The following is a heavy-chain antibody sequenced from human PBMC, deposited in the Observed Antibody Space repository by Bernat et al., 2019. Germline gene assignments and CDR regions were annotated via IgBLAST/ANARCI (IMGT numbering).Heavy chain of an antibody. J-gene: IGHJ6*02. V-gene: IGHV4-31*03. Sequence: QVQLQESGPGLVKPSQTLSLTCTVSGGSISSGGYYWSWIRQHPGKGLEWIGYIYYSGSTYYNPSLKSRVTISVDTSKNQFSLKLSSVTAADTAVYYCARDRRPSIENYYYYGMDVWGQGATVTVAS. CDR3: ARDRRPSIENYYYYGMDV. CDR1: GGSISSGGYY. D-gene: IGHD6-6*01. CDR2: IYYSGST.